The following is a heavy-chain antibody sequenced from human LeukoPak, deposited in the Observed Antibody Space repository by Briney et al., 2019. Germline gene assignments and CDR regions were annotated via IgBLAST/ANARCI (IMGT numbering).Heavy chain of an antibody. CDR3: ARGVGYCSSTSCYSYYYYYMDV. D-gene: IGHD2-2*01. CDR1: GGSISSNNW. CDR2: IYHSGSS. J-gene: IGHJ6*03. Sequence: SETLSLTCTVSGGSISSNNWWSWVRQPPGKGLEWIGEIYHSGSSNYNPSLKSRVTISVDTSKNQFSLKLSSVTAADTAVYYCARGVGYCSSTSCYSYYYYYMDVWGKGTTVTISS. V-gene: IGHV4-4*02.